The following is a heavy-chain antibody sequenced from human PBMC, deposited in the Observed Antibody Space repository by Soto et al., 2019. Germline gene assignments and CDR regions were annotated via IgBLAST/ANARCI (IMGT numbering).Heavy chain of an antibody. Sequence: QVQLVQSGDEVKKHGASVKVSCKASGYIFVNYGIAWVREAPGQGLEWMGWISPYTGNTHSATKVQGRLTMTTDTSTSTAYMDLGSLTSDYTAVYYCVMVDNFVTPTPQDVWGQGTTVTVSS. V-gene: IGHV1-18*01. CDR1: GYIFVNYG. D-gene: IGHD3-16*02. J-gene: IGHJ6*02. CDR3: VMVDNFVTPTPQDV. CDR2: ISPYTGNT.